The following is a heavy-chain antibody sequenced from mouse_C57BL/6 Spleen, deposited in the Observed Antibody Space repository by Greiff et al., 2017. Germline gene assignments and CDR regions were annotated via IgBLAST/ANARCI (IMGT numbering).Heavy chain of an antibody. Sequence: VQLKESGAELVKPGASVKLSCTASGFNIKDYYMHWVKQRTEQGLEWIGRIDPEDGEPKYAPKFQGKATITADTSSNTAYLQLSSLTSEDTAVYYCARWLGDTTVCWGQGTTLTASS. J-gene: IGHJ2*01. CDR3: ARWLGDTTVC. CDR2: IDPEDGEP. CDR1: GFNIKDYY. D-gene: IGHD1-1*01. V-gene: IGHV14-2*01.